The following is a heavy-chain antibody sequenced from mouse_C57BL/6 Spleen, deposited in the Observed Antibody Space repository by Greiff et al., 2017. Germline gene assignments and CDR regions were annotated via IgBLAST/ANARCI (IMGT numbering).Heavy chain of an antibody. D-gene: IGHD1-1*01. CDR1: GYTFTSYW. CDR2: IDPSDSET. J-gene: IGHJ4*01. Sequence: QVQLQQPGAELVRPGSSVKLSCKASGYTFTSYWMHWVKQRPIQGLEWIGNIDPSDSETHYNQKFKDKATLTVDKSSSTAYMQLSSLTSEDSAVYDCARGGYYGSSHDAMDYWGQGTSVTVSS. CDR3: ARGGYYGSSHDAMDY. V-gene: IGHV1-52*01.